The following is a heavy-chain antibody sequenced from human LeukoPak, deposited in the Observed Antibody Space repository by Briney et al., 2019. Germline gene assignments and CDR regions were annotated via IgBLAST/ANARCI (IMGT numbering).Heavy chain of an antibody. CDR1: GFTFSSYS. V-gene: IGHV3-21*01. CDR3: ARVQGSYGQSDV. Sequence: GGSLRLSCAASGFTFSSYSMNWVRQAPGKGLEWVSSISSSSSYIYYADSVKGRFTISRDNAKNSLYLQMNSLRAEDTAVYYCARVQGSYGQSDVWGQGTTVTISS. J-gene: IGHJ6*02. D-gene: IGHD3-10*01. CDR2: ISSSSSYI.